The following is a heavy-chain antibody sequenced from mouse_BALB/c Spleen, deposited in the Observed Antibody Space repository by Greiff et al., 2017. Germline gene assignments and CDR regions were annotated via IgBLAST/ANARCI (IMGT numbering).Heavy chain of an antibody. Sequence: VQLMESGPGLVAPSQSLSITCTVSGFSLTSYGVHWVRQPPGKGLEWLGVIWAGGSTNYNSALMSRLSISKDNSKSQVFLKMNSLQTDDTAMYYCARGGITTVVYYYAMDYWGQGTSVTVSS. CDR3: ARGGITTVVYYYAMDY. J-gene: IGHJ4*01. CDR1: GFSLTSYG. D-gene: IGHD1-1*01. CDR2: IWAGGST. V-gene: IGHV2-9*02.